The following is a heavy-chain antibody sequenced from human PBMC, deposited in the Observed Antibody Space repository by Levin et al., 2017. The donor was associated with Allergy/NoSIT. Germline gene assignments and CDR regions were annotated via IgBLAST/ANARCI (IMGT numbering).Heavy chain of an antibody. J-gene: IGHJ4*02. V-gene: IGHV3-13*04. CDR3: ARGKYFYDSGTYSSFDQ. Sequence: PGGSLRLSCAASGFTFHNYDMHWVRQGTGKGLEWVSAIGTAGDTYYPDSVKGRFTISRENAKNSLYLQINSLRDDDTAVYYCARGKYFYDSGTYSSFDQWGQGTLVTVSS. CDR2: IGTAGDT. D-gene: IGHD3-10*01. CDR1: GFTFHNYD.